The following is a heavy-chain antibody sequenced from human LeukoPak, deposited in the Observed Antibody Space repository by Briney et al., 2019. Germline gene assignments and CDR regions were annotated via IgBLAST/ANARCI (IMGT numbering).Heavy chain of an antibody. D-gene: IGHD3-10*01. J-gene: IGHJ5*02. CDR2: IYYSGNT. Sequence: SETLSLTCTVSGGSISSSSYYWSWIRQPPGKGLEWIGYIYYSGNTKYNPSLKSRITMAVDTSKNQVSLKLTSVTAADTAIYYCAREVHYYGSGTYFFWFDPWGQGTLVTVSS. CDR3: AREVHYYGSGTYFFWFDP. CDR1: GGSISSSSYY. V-gene: IGHV4-61*01.